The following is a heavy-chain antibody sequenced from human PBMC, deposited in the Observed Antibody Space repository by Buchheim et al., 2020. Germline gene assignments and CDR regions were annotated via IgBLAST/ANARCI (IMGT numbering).Heavy chain of an antibody. Sequence: QVQLVESGGGVVQPGRSLRLSCAASGFTFSSYGMHWVRQAPGKGLEWVAVISYDGSNKYYADSVQGRFTISREHSKTSLSLQMNSLRAEDTAVYYCAKGIFDYWGQGTL. D-gene: IGHD3-10*01. CDR2: ISYDGSNK. V-gene: IGHV3-30*18. CDR3: AKGIFDY. J-gene: IGHJ4*02. CDR1: GFTFSSYG.